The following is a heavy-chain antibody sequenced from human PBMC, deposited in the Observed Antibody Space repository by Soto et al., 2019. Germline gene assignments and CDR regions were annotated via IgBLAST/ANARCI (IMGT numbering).Heavy chain of an antibody. D-gene: IGHD2-2*01. CDR3: TRDWYCSRATSHDYFDP. CDR1: GYTFTNYG. V-gene: IGHV1-18*01. Sequence: ASVKVSCKATGYTFTNYGISWVRQAPGQGLEWMGWISTDNGDTGYAQKVQGRVTLTTDTSTRTAYMELRSLRSDDTAIYYCTRDWYCSRATSHDYFDPWGQGTLVTVSS. CDR2: ISTDNGDT. J-gene: IGHJ5*02.